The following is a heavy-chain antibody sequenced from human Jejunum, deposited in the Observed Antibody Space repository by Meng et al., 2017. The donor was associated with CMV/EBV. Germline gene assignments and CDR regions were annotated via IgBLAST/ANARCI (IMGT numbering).Heavy chain of an antibody. D-gene: IGHD6-25*01. V-gene: IGHV3-66*02. J-gene: IGHJ4*02. CDR1: FTVNTNY. CDR2: IYSDHSGGAT. Sequence: FTVNTNYISWVRQAPGKGLEWVSIIYSDHSGGATYYADSVEGRFTISRDNSKNTVYLQMNGLRRDDTAVYYCAKQADPSAYFFDFWGEGTMVTVSS. CDR3: AKQADPSAYFFDF.